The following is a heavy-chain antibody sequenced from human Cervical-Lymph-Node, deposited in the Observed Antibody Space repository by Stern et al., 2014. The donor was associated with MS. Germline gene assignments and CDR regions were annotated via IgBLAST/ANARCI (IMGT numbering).Heavy chain of an antibody. CDR3: TREMAARRFDP. CDR1: GISVSSNY. CDR2: YYPGITT. V-gene: IGHV3-66*01. Sequence: EVQLLQSGGGLVQRGGSLGLSCAASGISVSSNYMTWVRQAPGKGLEWVSRYYPGITTDYADSVRGRFSVSRDNSKNTVYLEMNSLTPEDTAVYYCTREMAARRFDPWGQGTLVVVSS. J-gene: IGHJ5*02. D-gene: IGHD6-6*01.